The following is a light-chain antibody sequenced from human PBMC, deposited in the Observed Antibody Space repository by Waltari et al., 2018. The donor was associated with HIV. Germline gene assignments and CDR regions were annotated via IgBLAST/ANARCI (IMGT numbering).Light chain of an antibody. J-gene: IGLJ2*01. CDR1: NNDVGFSDY. CDR2: DVS. V-gene: IGLV2-11*01. Sequence: QSALTQPRSMSGSPGQSVTISCTGTNNDVGFSDYVSWFQQHPGKVPKLIISDVSKRPAGVPDRFSGSKSDNTASLTISGLQPEDEAHYYCCAYAGSYSVVFGGGTKLTVL. CDR3: CAYAGSYSVV.